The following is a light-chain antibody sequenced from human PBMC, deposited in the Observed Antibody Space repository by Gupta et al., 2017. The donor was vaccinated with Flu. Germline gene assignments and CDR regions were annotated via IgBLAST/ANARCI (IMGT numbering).Light chain of an antibody. CDR1: SNDIGGYNF. V-gene: IGLV2-8*01. CDR2: EVT. CDR3: SSYAGDRNV. J-gene: IGLJ1*01. Sequence: QSALTQPPSASGSPGQSVTTSCTGTSNDIGGYNFVSWYQQYPGKVPKLLIYEVTKRPSGVPDRFSASKSGNTASLTVSGLQAEDEADYYCSSYAGDRNVFGSGTMLTVL.